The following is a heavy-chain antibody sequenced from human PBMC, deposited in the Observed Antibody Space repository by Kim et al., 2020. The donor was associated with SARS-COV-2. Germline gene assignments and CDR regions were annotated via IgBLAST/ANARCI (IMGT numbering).Heavy chain of an antibody. CDR1: GGTFSSSA. V-gene: IGHV1-69*04. D-gene: IGHD1-7*01. CDR2: IIPILGRA. Sequence: SVKVSCKASGGTFSSSAISWVRQAPGQGLEWMGRIIPILGRANYAQKFQGRVTITADTSTSTAYMELSSLRSEDTAVYYCARDGITGTTSWFDPWGQGTLVTVSS. J-gene: IGHJ5*02. CDR3: ARDGITGTTSWFDP.